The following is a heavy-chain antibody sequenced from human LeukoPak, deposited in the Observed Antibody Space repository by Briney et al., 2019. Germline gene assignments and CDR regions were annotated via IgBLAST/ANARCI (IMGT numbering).Heavy chain of an antibody. CDR3: ARGPGYNWKAHYYYYGMDV. D-gene: IGHD1-1*01. J-gene: IGHJ6*04. CDR2: IYYSGST. CDR1: GGSISSYY. Sequence: TSETLSLTCTVSGGSISSYYWSWIRQPPVKGLEWIGYIYYSGSTNYNPSLKSRVTISVDTSKNQFSLKLSSVTAADTAVYYCARGPGYNWKAHYYYYGMDVWGKGTTVTVSS. V-gene: IGHV4-59*01.